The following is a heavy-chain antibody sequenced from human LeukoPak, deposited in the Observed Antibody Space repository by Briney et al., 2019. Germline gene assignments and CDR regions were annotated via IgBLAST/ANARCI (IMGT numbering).Heavy chain of an antibody. V-gene: IGHV3-23*01. CDR2: ISGSGGST. CDR3: AKDLISTPLYYFDY. D-gene: IGHD3-9*01. CDR1: GFTFSSYA. Sequence: PGGSLRLSCAASGFTFSSYAMSWVRQAPGKGLEWVSAISGSGGSTYYADSVKGRFTISRDNSKNTLYLQMNSLRAQDTAVYYCAKDLISTPLYYFDYWGQGTLVTVSS. J-gene: IGHJ4*02.